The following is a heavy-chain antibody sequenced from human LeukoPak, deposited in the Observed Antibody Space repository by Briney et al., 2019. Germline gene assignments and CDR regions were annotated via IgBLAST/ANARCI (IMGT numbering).Heavy chain of an antibody. Sequence: ASVKVSCKAYGYTFTSYYMHWGRQAPGQGLEGMGIINPSGGSTSYAQKFQGRVTMTRDTSTSTVYMELSSLRSEDTAVYSCAAVDTAMANNWFDPWGQGTLVTVSS. CDR3: AAVDTAMANNWFDP. J-gene: IGHJ5*02. V-gene: IGHV1-46*01. CDR2: INPSGGST. CDR1: GYTFTSYY. D-gene: IGHD5-18*01.